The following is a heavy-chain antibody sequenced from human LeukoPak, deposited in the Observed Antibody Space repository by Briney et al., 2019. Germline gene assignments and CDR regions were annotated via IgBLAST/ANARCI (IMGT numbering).Heavy chain of an antibody. Sequence: QPGGSLRLSCVASGFTFSNYWMHWVRQGPGKGLVWISRISSDGTITNYADSVNGRFTISRDNAKNTLYLQMNSLRAEDTAVYYCASTILGSWYFDYWGQGTLVTVSS. CDR2: ISSDGTIT. CDR3: ASTILGSWYFDY. CDR1: GFTFSNYW. V-gene: IGHV3-74*01. J-gene: IGHJ4*02. D-gene: IGHD6-13*01.